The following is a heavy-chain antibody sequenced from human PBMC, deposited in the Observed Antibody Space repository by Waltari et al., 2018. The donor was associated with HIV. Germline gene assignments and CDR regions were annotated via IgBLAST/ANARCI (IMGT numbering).Heavy chain of an antibody. V-gene: IGHV3-49*03. Sequence: DVHLVECGGGLVQPGRSLSLSCKDSGINLGVYAVAWLRQAPGKGLEWVGFIRSKPYGGTREYAASVKGIFTISRDDSKNIAFLQMDSLKIEDTAVYYCARGVNLRCTGDCYSAYWGQGTLVTVSS. J-gene: IGHJ4*02. CDR2: IRSKPYGGTR. D-gene: IGHD2-21*02. CDR3: ARGVNLRCTGDCYSAY. CDR1: GINLGVYA.